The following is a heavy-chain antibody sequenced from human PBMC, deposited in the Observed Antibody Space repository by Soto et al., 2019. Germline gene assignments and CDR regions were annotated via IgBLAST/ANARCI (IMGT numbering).Heavy chain of an antibody. CDR1: GFTFSGYA. CDR3: ARDRLGPNYYYYYGMDV. V-gene: IGHV3-30-3*01. Sequence: QVQLVESGGGVVQPGRSLRLSRAASGFTFSGYAMHWVRQAPGKGLEWVAVISYDGSNKYYADSVKGRFTISRDNSKNTLYLQMNSLRAEDTAVYYCARDRLGPNYYYYYGMDVWGQGTTVTVSS. CDR2: ISYDGSNK. D-gene: IGHD1-26*01. J-gene: IGHJ6*02.